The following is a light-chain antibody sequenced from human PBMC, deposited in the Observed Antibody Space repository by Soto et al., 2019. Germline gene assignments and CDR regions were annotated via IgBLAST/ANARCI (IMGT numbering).Light chain of an antibody. CDR3: QQRSNWWT. Sequence: ETVMTQSPATLSVSPGERATLSCRASQSVSTNLAWYQQKPGQAPRLLIYDASNRATGIPARFSGSGSGTDFTLTISSLEPEDFAVYYCQQRSNWWTFGQGTKVDIK. CDR1: QSVSTN. J-gene: IGKJ1*01. CDR2: DAS. V-gene: IGKV3-11*01.